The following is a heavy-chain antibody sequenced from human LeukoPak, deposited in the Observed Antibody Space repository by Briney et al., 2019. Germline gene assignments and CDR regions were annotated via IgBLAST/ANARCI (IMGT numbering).Heavy chain of an antibody. V-gene: IGHV3-30*18. Sequence: PTGGSLRLSCAASGFTFSSYGMHWVRQAPGKGLEWVAVISYDGSNKYYADSVKGRFTISRDNSKNTLYLQMNSLRAEDTAVYYCAKDLYLTGYSFDYWGQGTLVTVSS. CDR1: GFTFSSYG. J-gene: IGHJ4*02. CDR3: AKDLYLTGYSFDY. CDR2: ISYDGSNK. D-gene: IGHD3-9*01.